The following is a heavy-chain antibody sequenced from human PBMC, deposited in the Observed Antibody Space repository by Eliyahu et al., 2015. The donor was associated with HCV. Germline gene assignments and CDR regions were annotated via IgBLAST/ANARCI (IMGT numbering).Heavy chain of an antibody. V-gene: IGHV3-23*01. CDR1: GFXFSSYA. CDR3: AKTPFMITFGGVYFDY. CDR2: ISGSGGST. Sequence: EVQLLESGGGLVQPGGSLRLSCAASGFXFSSYAMSWVRQAPGKGLEWVSAISGSGGSTYYADSVKGRLTISRDNSKNTLYLQMNSLRAEDTAVYYCAKTPFMITFGGVYFDYWGQGTLVTVSS. J-gene: IGHJ4*02. D-gene: IGHD3-16*01.